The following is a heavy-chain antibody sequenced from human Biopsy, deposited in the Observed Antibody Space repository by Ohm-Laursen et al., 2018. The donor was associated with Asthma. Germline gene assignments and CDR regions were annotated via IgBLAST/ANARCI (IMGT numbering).Heavy chain of an antibody. J-gene: IGHJ4*02. V-gene: IGHV3-7*01. CDR1: GFTFGDYW. D-gene: IGHD3-10*01. Sequence: SLRLSCAASGFTFGDYWMSWVRQVPGKGLEWVANIKHDGSEKSHVDSLKGRFTISRDNAKNSLYLQMNSLRAEDTAVYYCAKDERLYYGSDSKYMQPVPLGDWGQGTLVIVSS. CDR2: IKHDGSEK. CDR3: AKDERLYYGSDSKYMQPVPLGD.